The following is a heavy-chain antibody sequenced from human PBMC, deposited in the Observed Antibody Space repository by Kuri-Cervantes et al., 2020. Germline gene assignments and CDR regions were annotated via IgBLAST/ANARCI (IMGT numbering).Heavy chain of an antibody. V-gene: IGHV4-38-2*01. Sequence: SETLSLTCAVSGYSISSGYYWGWIRQPPGKGLEWIGSIYHSGSTYYNPSLKSRVTISVDMSKNQFSLKLSSVTAADTAVYYCARRERWMYWYFDLWGRGTLVTVSS. CDR1: GYSISSGYY. D-gene: IGHD5-24*01. CDR2: IYHSGST. CDR3: ARRERWMYWYFDL. J-gene: IGHJ2*01.